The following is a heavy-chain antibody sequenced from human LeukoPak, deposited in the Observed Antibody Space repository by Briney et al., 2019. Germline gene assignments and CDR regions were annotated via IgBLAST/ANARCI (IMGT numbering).Heavy chain of an antibody. V-gene: IGHV1-8*01. J-gene: IGHJ5*02. CDR1: GYTFTSYD. Sequence: GASVKVSCKASGYTFTSYDINWVGQAPGQGREWMGCMNPNSGNTGYAQKFQGRVTMTRNTSISTAYMELSSLRSEDTAVYYCARGLIVVVTAPFDPWGQGTLVTVSS. CDR2: MNPNSGNT. CDR3: ARGLIVVVTAPFDP. D-gene: IGHD2-21*02.